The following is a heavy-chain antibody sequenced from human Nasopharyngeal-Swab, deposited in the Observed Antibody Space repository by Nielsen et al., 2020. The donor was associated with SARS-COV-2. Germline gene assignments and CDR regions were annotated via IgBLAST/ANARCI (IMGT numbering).Heavy chain of an antibody. D-gene: IGHD3-22*01. J-gene: IGHJ4*02. Sequence: WIRQPPGKGLKWVSAISGSGGSTYYADSVKGRFTISRDNSKNTLYLQMNSLRAEDTAVYYCAKDRITMIVEPDYWGQGTLVTVSS. V-gene: IGHV3-23*01. CDR3: AKDRITMIVEPDY. CDR2: ISGSGGST.